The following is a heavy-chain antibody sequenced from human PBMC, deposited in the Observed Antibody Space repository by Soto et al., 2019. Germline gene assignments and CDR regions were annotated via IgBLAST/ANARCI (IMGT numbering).Heavy chain of an antibody. J-gene: IGHJ4*02. Sequence: GGSLRLSCVDPGFTFTTYALHWIRQAPGKGLEWVAVISHEGGTQYYADAVRGRFTVSRDNSKNILYLQMDSLRPEDTAVYFCAKEGSPKVSRWDDYWGQGTLVTVSS. CDR1: GFTFTTYA. CDR3: AKEGSPKVSRWDDY. CDR2: ISHEGGTQ. D-gene: IGHD1-26*01. V-gene: IGHV3-30*04.